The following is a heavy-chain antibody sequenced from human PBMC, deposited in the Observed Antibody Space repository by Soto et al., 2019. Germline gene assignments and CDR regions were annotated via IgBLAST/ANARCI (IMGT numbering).Heavy chain of an antibody. J-gene: IGHJ6*02. CDR3: ARARYFGVDV. V-gene: IGHV4-39*01. CDR2: TYYSGST. Sequence: PSETLSLTCTVSGGSISSGDYYWSWIRQPPGKGLEWIATTYYSGSTHYNSSLKSRATISVDTSQNQFSLELTSVTAADTAVYHCARARYFGVDVWGQGTTVTVSS. CDR1: GGSISSGDYY. D-gene: IGHD3-9*01.